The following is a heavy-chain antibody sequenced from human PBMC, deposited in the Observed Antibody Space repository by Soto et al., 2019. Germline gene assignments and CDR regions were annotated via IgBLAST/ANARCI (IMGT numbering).Heavy chain of an antibody. CDR3: ARERGGDLNWYHGLDV. V-gene: IGHV3-48*01. CDR1: GFTFSSYT. J-gene: IGHJ6*02. CDR2: ISTSTLTI. D-gene: IGHD1-1*01. Sequence: EVRLVESGGGLVQPGESLRLSCAASGFTFSSYTMSWVRQAPGKGLEWISYISTSTLTIYYADSVEGRFTISRDNAKNSLYLRMNSLRAEDTAVYYCARERGGDLNWYHGLDVWGQGTTVTVSS.